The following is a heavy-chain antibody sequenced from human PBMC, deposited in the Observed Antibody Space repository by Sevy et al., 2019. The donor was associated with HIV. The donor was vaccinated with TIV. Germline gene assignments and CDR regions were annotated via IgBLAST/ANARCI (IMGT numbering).Heavy chain of an antibody. J-gene: IGHJ5*02. CDR1: GGSISSGDYY. CDR3: ARDCISTSPHNWFDP. Sequence: SETLSLTCTVSGGSISSGDYYWSWIRQSPGKGMEWIGYIYFSGTTYYNPSLKSRFTMSVDTSKNQFSLKLSSVTAADTAVYFCARDCISTSPHNWFDPWRQGTLVTVSS. CDR2: IYFSGTT. D-gene: IGHD2-2*01. V-gene: IGHV4-30-4*01.